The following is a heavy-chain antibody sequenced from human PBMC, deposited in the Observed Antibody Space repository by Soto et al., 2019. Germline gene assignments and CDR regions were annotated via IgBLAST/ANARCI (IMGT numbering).Heavy chain of an antibody. Sequence: QITLKESGPTLVKPTQTLTLTCTFSGFSLSTSGVGVGWIRQPPGKALEWLALIYWDDDKRYSPYLKSRLTITKDTSKNQVVLTMTNMDPVDTATYYCAHRRRPYSGSFYGWFDPWGQGTLVTVSS. D-gene: IGHD1-26*01. CDR1: GFSLSTSGVG. J-gene: IGHJ5*02. V-gene: IGHV2-5*02. CDR2: IYWDDDK. CDR3: AHRRRPYSGSFYGWFDP.